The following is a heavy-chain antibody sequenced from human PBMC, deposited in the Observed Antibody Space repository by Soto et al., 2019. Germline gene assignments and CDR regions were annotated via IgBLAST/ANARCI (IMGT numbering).Heavy chain of an antibody. CDR2: ISYDGSHE. CDR1: GFTFSSYG. CDR3: ARDEALRYFDPYYVDV. J-gene: IGHJ6*03. Sequence: GGSLRLSCAASGFTFSSYGMHWVRQAPGKGLEWVALISYDGSHEYYADSVKGRFSLSRDNSKNTVYLQMTGLRVDDTAAYYCARDEALRYFDPYYVDVWGKVTTV. V-gene: IGHV3-30*03. D-gene: IGHD3-9*01.